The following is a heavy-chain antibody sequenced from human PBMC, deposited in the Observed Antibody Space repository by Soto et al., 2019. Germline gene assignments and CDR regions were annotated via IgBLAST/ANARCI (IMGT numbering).Heavy chain of an antibody. J-gene: IGHJ3*02. Sequence: LSLTCAASGFTFSSYAMSWVRQAPGKGLEWVSAISGSGGSTYYADSVKGRFTISRDNSKNTLYLQMNSLRAEDTAVYYCAKDLGGGDAFDIWGQGTMVTVSS. V-gene: IGHV3-23*01. CDR1: GFTFSSYA. D-gene: IGHD1-26*01. CDR3: AKDLGGGDAFDI. CDR2: ISGSGGST.